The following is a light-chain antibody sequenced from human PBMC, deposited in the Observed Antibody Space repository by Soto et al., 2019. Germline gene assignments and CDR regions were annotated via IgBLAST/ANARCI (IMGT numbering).Light chain of an antibody. Sequence: QSALTQPRSVSGSPGQSVTISCTGTSSDVGGYNYVSWYQQHPGKAPKLMIYDVSKRPSGVPDRFSGSKSGNTASLTISGLQAEDEADYYCCSYACSYTPHYVFGTGTKVTVL. J-gene: IGLJ1*01. CDR1: SSDVGGYNY. CDR2: DVS. CDR3: CSYACSYTPHYV. V-gene: IGLV2-11*01.